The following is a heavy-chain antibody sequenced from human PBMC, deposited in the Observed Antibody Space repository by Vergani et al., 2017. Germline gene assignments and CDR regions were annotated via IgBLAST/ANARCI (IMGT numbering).Heavy chain of an antibody. J-gene: IGHJ5*02. CDR3: AREEWGAAAGTWWYDP. Sequence: QLQLQESGPGLVKPSETLSLTCTVSGGSISSSSYYWGWIRQPPGKGLEWIGSIYYSGSTYYTPSLKSRVTISVDTSKNQFSLKLSSVTAADTAVYYCAREEWGAAAGTWWYDPWGQGTLVTVSS. CDR1: GGSISSSSYY. D-gene: IGHD6-13*01. V-gene: IGHV4-39*07. CDR2: IYYSGST.